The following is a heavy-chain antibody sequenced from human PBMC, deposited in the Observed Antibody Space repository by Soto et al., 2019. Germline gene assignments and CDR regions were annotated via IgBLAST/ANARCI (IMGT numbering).Heavy chain of an antibody. CDR1: GGSISSSSYY. CDR2: IYYSGST. CDR3: ASRSRSDIVVVVAAPYYFDY. D-gene: IGHD2-15*01. Sequence: SETLSLTCTVSGGSISSSSYYWGWIRQPPGKGLEWIGSIYYSGSTYYNPSLKSRVTISVDTSKNQFSLKLSSVTAADTAVYYCASRSRSDIVVVVAAPYYFDYWGQGTLVTVSS. J-gene: IGHJ4*02. V-gene: IGHV4-39*01.